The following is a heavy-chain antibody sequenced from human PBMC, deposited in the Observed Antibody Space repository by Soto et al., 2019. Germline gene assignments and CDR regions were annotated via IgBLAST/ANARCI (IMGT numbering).Heavy chain of an antibody. CDR2: ISGSGGST. V-gene: IGHV3-23*01. CDR3: AKDQSGYGYGYDPRVFDY. J-gene: IGHJ4*02. D-gene: IGHD5-18*01. Sequence: EVQLLESGGGLVQPGGSLRLSCAASGFTFSSYAMSWVRQAPGKGLEWVSAISGSGGSTYYADSVKGRFTISRDNSKNTLYLQMNSLRAEDTAVYYCAKDQSGYGYGYDPRVFDYWGQGTLVTVSS. CDR1: GFTFSSYA.